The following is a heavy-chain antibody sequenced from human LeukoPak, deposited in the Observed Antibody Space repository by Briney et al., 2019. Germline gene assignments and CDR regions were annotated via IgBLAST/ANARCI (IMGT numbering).Heavy chain of an antibody. CDR3: ARVLDGYCSSSSCYGTYYYYGMDV. CDR2: ISAYNDNT. Sequence: ASVKVSFKASGYTFTSYGISWVRQAPGQGLEWMGWISAYNDNTNYAQKLQGRVIMTTDTSTSTAYMELWSLRSDDTAVYYCARVLDGYCSSSSCYGTYYYYGMDVWGQGTTVTVSS. D-gene: IGHD2-2*03. J-gene: IGHJ6*02. CDR1: GYTFTSYG. V-gene: IGHV1-18*01.